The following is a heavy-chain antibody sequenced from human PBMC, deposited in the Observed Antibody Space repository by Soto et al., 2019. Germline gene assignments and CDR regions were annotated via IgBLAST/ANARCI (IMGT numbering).Heavy chain of an antibody. J-gene: IGHJ5*02. D-gene: IGHD5-12*01. CDR1: GDSISSYY. CDR2: IYYSGST. Sequence: QVQLQESGPRLVKPSETLSLTCTVSGDSISSYYWSWIRQPPGKGLEWIGYIYYSGSTNYNPSLKSRVTISVDTPKNQFSLKLTSVTAADTAVYYCARGVATIGPWGQGTRVTVSS. CDR3: ARGVATIGP. V-gene: IGHV4-59*01.